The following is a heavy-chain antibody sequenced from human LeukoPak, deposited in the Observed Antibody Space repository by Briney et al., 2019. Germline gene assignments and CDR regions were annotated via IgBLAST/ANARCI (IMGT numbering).Heavy chain of an antibody. V-gene: IGHV3-21*01. CDR3: ARDKLERNDAAIDY. D-gene: IGHD1-1*01. CDR1: GFTFSSYS. Sequence: GGSLRLSCAASGFTFSSYSMNWVRQAPGKGPEWVSSISSSSSYIYYADSVKGRFTISRDNAKNSLYLQMNSLRAEDTAVYYCARDKLERNDAAIDYWGQGTLVTVSS. CDR2: ISSSSSYI. J-gene: IGHJ4*02.